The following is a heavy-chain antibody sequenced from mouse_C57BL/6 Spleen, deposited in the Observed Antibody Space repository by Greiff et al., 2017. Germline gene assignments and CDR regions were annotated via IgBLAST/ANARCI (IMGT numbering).Heavy chain of an antibody. CDR2: ISSGRSTI. CDR3: ARGNYDYDYAMDY. D-gene: IGHD2-4*01. CDR1: GFTFSDYG. V-gene: IGHV5-17*01. Sequence: VQLVESGGGLVKPGGSLKLSCAASGFTFSDYGMHWVRQAPAKGLEWVAYISSGRSTINYADTVKGRFTISRDNAKNTLSLQRTSRRSEDTAMYYCARGNYDYDYAMDYWGQGTSVTVSS. J-gene: IGHJ4*01.